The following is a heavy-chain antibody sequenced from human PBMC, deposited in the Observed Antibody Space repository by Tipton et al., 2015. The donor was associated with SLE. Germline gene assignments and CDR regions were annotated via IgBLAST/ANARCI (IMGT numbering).Heavy chain of an antibody. CDR2: ISYTGST. Sequence: TLSLTCTVSGGSISSSYYWGWVRQSPGKGLAWIGSISYTGSTYYNPSLKSRVTISVDMSKNQFSLKLTSVTAADTAVYFCARVVAERLGLDFWGQGILVSVSS. J-gene: IGHJ4*02. D-gene: IGHD3-16*01. V-gene: IGHV4-39*07. CDR1: GGSISSSYY. CDR3: ARVVAERLGLDF.